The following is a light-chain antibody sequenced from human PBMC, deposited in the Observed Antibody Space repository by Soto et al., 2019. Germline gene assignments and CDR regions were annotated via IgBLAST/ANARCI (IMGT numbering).Light chain of an antibody. Sequence: EIVLTQSPATLSLTPGERATLSCRASQSVSSNYLAWYQQKPGQPPRLLIYGASSRATGIPDRFSGSGSGTDFTLTISRLEPEDFAVYYCQQYGRSPPITFGQGTRLEIK. CDR3: QQYGRSPPIT. CDR1: QSVSSNY. J-gene: IGKJ5*01. V-gene: IGKV3-20*01. CDR2: GAS.